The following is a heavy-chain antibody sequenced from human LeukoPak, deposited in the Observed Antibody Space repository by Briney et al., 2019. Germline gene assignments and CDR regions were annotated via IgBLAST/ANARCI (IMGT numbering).Heavy chain of an antibody. V-gene: IGHV4-39*07. J-gene: IGHJ4*02. CDR2: IYYSGSS. CDR3: ARALWFGEYYFDY. D-gene: IGHD3-10*01. CDR1: GGSISSRSYY. Sequence: SETLSLTRTVSGGSISSRSYYWGWIRQPPGKGLEWIGNIYYSGSSYYNPSLKSRVTISVDTSKNQFSLKLSSVTAADTAVYYCARALWFGEYYFDYWGQGTLVTVST.